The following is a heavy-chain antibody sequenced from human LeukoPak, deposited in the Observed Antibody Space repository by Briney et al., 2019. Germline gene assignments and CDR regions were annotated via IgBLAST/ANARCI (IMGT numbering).Heavy chain of an antibody. CDR3: ARFTNGFDY. CDR1: GGSFSGYY. CDR2: INHSGST. V-gene: IGHV4-34*01. J-gene: IGHJ4*02. Sequence: PSETLSLTCAVYGGSFSGYYWSWIRQPPGKGLEWIGEINHSGSTNYNPSLKSRVTISVDTSKNQFSLKLSSVTAADTAVYYCARFTNGFDYWGQGTLVTVPS. D-gene: IGHD2-2*01.